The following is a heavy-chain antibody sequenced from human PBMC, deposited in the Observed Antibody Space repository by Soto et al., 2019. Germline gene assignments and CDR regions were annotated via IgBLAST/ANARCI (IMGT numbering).Heavy chain of an antibody. V-gene: IGHV1-18*01. CDR2: ASAYNHNT. CDR1: GYAFTNYG. Sequence: QVQLVQSGVEVKMPGASVKLSCKTYGYAFTNYGVTGLRQVSRQGLEWIRWASAYNHNTNYAQKFEDRVIVTTDKSTNTAHMELRSLRSDDTGIYYCARELQWEALIYWGQGTLLTVSP. D-gene: IGHD1-26*01. CDR3: ARELQWEALIY. J-gene: IGHJ4*02.